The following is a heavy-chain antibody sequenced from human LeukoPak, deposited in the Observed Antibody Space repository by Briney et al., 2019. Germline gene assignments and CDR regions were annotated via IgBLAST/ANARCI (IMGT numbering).Heavy chain of an antibody. CDR1: GYTFTSYG. D-gene: IGHD2-2*01. J-gene: IGHJ4*02. CDR3: ASVVVVPAAYRRPLRY. CDR2: ISAYNGNT. Sequence: ASVKVSCKASGYTFTSYGISWVRQAPGQGLEWMGWISAYNGNTNYAQKLQGRVTMTTDTSTSTAYMELSSLRSEDTAVYYCASVVVVPAAYRRPLRYWGQGTLVTVSS. V-gene: IGHV1-18*01.